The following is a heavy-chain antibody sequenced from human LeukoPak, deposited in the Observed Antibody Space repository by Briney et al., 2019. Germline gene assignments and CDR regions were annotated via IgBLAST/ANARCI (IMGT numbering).Heavy chain of an antibody. CDR2: IYFDGSVT. Sequence: GGSLRLSCAASGFTFENYGMYWVRQAPGQGLEWLALIYFDGSVTDYSDSVRGRFTISRDNSNNTLYLEMNNLRAEDTAVYFCARDRHYYESSGYFDPWGQGTLVTVSS. D-gene: IGHD3-22*01. V-gene: IGHV3-33*07. J-gene: IGHJ5*02. CDR1: GFTFENYG. CDR3: ARDRHYYESSGYFDP.